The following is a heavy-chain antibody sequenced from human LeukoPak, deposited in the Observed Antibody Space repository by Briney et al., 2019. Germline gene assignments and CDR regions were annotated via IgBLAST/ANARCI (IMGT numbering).Heavy chain of an antibody. CDR3: ARGIYCSSTTCYYYYYYMDV. Sequence: SETLSLTCTVSGGSISAYYWSWIRQPAGKGLEWIGRIYTSGSTNYNPSLKSRVIMSLDTSKNQFSLKLSSVTAADTAVYYCARGIYCSSTTCYYYYYYMDVWGKGTTVTVSS. V-gene: IGHV4-4*07. D-gene: IGHD2-2*01. J-gene: IGHJ6*03. CDR1: GGSISAYY. CDR2: IYTSGST.